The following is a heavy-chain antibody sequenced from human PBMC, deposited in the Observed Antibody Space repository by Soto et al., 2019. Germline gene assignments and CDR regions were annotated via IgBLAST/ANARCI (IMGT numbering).Heavy chain of an antibody. V-gene: IGHV4-31*03. CDR3: ERVRRDRYCSSTSCRPLLDY. J-gene: IGHJ4*02. Sequence: SETLSLTCTVSGGSISSGGYYWSWIRQHPGKGLEWIGYIYYSGSTYYNPSLKSRVTISVDTSKNQFSLKLSSVTAADTAVYYCERVRRDRYCSSTSCRPLLDYWGQGNLVTVSS. CDR2: IYYSGST. D-gene: IGHD2-2*01. CDR1: GGSISSGGYY.